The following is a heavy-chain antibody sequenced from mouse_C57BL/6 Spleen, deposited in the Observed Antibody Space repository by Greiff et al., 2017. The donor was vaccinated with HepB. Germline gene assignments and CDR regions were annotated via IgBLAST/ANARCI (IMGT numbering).Heavy chain of an antibody. CDR2: IWSDGST. V-gene: IGHV2-6-1*01. D-gene: IGHD2-3*01. CDR1: GFSLTSYG. J-gene: IGHJ3*01. Sequence: QVQLKDSGPGLVAPSQSLSITCTVSGFSLTSYGVHWVRQPPGKGLEWLVVIWSDGSTTYNSALKSRLSISKDNSKSQVFLKMNSLQTDDTAMYYCARHDGYYAWFAYWGQGTLVTVSA. CDR3: ARHDGYYAWFAY.